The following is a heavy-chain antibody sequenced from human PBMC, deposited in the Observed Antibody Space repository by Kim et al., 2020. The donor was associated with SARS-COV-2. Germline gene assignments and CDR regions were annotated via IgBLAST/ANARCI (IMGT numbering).Heavy chain of an antibody. CDR2: GST. V-gene: IGHV1-46*01. J-gene: IGHJ4*02. CDR3: ARGNGGTDS. Sequence: GSTSSAQKFQGRVTMTRDTSTSTVYMELSRLRSEDTAVYYCARGNGGTDSWGQGTLVTVSS. D-gene: IGHD2-15*01.